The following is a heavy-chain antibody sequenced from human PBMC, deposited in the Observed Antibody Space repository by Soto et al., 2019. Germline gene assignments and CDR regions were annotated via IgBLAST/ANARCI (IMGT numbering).Heavy chain of an antibody. CDR1: GFSFNTRGVG. J-gene: IGHJ4*02. D-gene: IGHD6-19*01. CDR2: IYWDNDR. Sequence: QITLKESGPSLIKPTQTLALTCTFSGFSFNTRGVGVAWIRQPPGKTLEWFAVIYWDNDRRYRPSLTDRLSITKDMSTKQVVLTMTNVDPVDTGTYYCAHLVPGPLSFAYWGQGALVTVSS. CDR3: AHLVPGPLSFAY. V-gene: IGHV2-5*02.